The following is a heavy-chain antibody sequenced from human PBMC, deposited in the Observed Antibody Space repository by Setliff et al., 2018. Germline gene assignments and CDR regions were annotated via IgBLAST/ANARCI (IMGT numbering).Heavy chain of an antibody. J-gene: IGHJ4*02. CDR2: IIPIFGTA. CDR1: GGTLSSYA. Sequence: GASVKVSCKASGGTLSSYAITWVRQAPGQGLEWMGGIIPIFGTAKYAQKFQGRVTITADQSTRTAYMELSSLRSEDTAVYYCAIPSSGNFYFDYWGQGTLVTVS. V-gene: IGHV1-69*13. CDR3: AIPSSGNFYFDY. D-gene: IGHD1-26*01.